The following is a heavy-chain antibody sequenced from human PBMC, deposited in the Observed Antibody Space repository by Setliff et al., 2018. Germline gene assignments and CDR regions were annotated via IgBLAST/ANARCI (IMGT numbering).Heavy chain of an antibody. CDR3: ARVARKSRPLSYFDK. CDR2: INPLSTAT. D-gene: IGHD5-12*01. Sequence: GASVKVSCKASGYTFTDYYIHWVRQAPGQGLEWMGWINPLSTATKYAQRFQDRVAMTRDTSMNTAYMELMRLTSDDTALYYCARVARKSRPLSYFDKWGQGTQVTVPQ. J-gene: IGHJ4*02. V-gene: IGHV1-2*02. CDR1: GYTFTDYY.